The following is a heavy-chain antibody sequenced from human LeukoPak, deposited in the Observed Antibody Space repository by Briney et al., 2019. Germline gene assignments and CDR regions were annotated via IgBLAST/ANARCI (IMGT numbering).Heavy chain of an antibody. CDR1: GGSISSYY. V-gene: IGHV4-59*01. D-gene: IGHD6-13*01. Sequence: SETLSLTCTVSGGSISSYYWSWIRQPPGKGLEWIGYIYYSGSTNYNPSLRSRVTISVDTSKNQFSLKLSSVTAADTAVYYCASQEYSSSWYDPDYWYFDLWGRGTLVTVSS. CDR2: IYYSGST. J-gene: IGHJ2*01. CDR3: ASQEYSSSWYDPDYWYFDL.